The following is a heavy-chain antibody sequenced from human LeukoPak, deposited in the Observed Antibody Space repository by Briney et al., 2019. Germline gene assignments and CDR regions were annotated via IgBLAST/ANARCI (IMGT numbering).Heavy chain of an antibody. V-gene: IGHV4-59*08. CDR2: IHYIGIT. J-gene: IGHJ5*02. CDR3: AGSGSYGPFDP. CDR1: GGSIINYY. Sequence: PSETLSLTCSISGGSIINYYWNWIRQPPGKGLEWIGYIHYIGITNYNPSLKSRVTISADTSKNQSSLKLTSVTAADTAVYYCAGSGSYGPFDPWGQGTLVTVSS. D-gene: IGHD3-16*01.